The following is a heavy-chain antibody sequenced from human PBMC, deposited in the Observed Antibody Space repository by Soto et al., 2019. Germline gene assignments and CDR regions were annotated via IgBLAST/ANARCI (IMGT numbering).Heavy chain of an antibody. CDR1: GFTFNNYA. Sequence: DVQVLESGGGLVQPGGSLRLSCAASGFTFNNYAMNWVRQAPGKGLEWVSGIIGDGSTTYYADSVKGRFTISRDNSKNMLFLQMNSLRAEDTAVYYCARGKGLTVSSTNYWGQGALVTVSS. V-gene: IGHV3-23*01. CDR2: IIGDGSTT. D-gene: IGHD2-2*01. J-gene: IGHJ4*02. CDR3: ARGKGLTVSSTNY.